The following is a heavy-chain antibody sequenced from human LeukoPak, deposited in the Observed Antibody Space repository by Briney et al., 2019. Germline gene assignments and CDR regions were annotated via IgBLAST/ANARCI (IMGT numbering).Heavy chain of an antibody. CDR3: ARSNQADDY. CDR2: ISGSGGST. D-gene: IGHD1-14*01. Sequence: GGSLRLSCAASGFTFSSYAMSWVRQAPGKGLEWVSGISGSGGSTYYAESVKGRFTISRDNAKNTLYLQMDSLRAEDTGVYYCARSNQADDYWGQGTLVTVSS. CDR1: GFTFSSYA. V-gene: IGHV3-23*01. J-gene: IGHJ4*02.